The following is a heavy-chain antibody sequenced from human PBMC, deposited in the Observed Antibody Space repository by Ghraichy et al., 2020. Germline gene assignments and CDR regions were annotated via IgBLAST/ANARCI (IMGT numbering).Heavy chain of an antibody. CDR3: AREPNPTSGSYY. J-gene: IGHJ4*02. D-gene: IGHD1-26*01. Sequence: SETLSLTCAVYGGSFSGYYWSWIRQPPGKGLEWIGEINHSGSTNYNPSLKSRVTISVDTSKNQFSLKLSSVTAADTAVYYCAREPNPTSGSYYWGQGTLVTVSS. V-gene: IGHV4-34*01. CDR2: INHSGST. CDR1: GGSFSGYY.